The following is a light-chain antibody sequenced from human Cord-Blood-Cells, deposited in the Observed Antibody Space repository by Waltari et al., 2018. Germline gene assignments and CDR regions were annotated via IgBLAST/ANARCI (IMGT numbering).Light chain of an antibody. V-gene: IGLV2-23*01. CDR1: SSDVGSYNL. J-gene: IGLJ1*01. CDR2: EGT. Sequence: QSALTQPASVSGSPGQSITISCPGPSSDVGSYNLVSWSQQHPAKAPRLMIYEGTKRPAGVSNRFFGSKSGNTASMTTSGLQAEDEADYYCCSYAGSSTYVFGTGTKVTVL. CDR3: CSYAGSSTYV.